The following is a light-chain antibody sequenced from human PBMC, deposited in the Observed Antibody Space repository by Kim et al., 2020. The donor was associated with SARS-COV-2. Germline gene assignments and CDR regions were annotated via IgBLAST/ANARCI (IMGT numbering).Light chain of an antibody. CDR2: GND. V-gene: IGLV1-40*01. CDR1: SANAGAGND. J-gene: IGLJ2*01. Sequence: VSISCPRGSANAGAGNDVHLYQQLPGTAPNPLIYGNDNRPSGVPDRFSGSKSGTSASLAITGLQAEDEADYYCQSYDSSLSGSVFGGGTQLTVL. CDR3: QSYDSSLSGSV.